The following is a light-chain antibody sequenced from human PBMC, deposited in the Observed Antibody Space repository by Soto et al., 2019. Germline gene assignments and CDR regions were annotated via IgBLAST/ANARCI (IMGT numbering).Light chain of an antibody. CDR3: CSYAGNSTFGV. CDR1: SSDVGSYNF. V-gene: IGLV2-23*03. CDR2: EGS. J-gene: IGLJ2*01. Sequence: QSALTQPASVSGSPGPSITISCTGTSSDVGSYNFVSWYQQHPGKAPKLMIYEGSKRPSGVSNRFSGSKSGNTASLTISGHHEEDEADYYCCSYAGNSTFGVFGGGTKLTVL.